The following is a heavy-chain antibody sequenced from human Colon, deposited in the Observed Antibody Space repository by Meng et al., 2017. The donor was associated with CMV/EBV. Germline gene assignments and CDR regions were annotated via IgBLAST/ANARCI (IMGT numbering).Heavy chain of an antibody. V-gene: IGHV4-34*02. CDR2: INHSGST. CDR1: GGSFSGYY. Sequence: VELPHLGPVLLKPSETLSLPCAVYGGSFSGYYWSWIRQPPGKGLEWIGEINHSGSTNYNPSLKSRVTISVDTSKNQFSLKLSSVTAADTAVYYCASILFAAAAGGWGGYWGQGTLVTVSS. D-gene: IGHD6-13*01. CDR3: ASILFAAAAGGWGGY. J-gene: IGHJ4*02.